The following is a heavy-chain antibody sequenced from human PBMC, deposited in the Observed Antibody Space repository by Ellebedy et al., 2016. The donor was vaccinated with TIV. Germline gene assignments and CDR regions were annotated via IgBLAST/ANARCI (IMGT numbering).Heavy chain of an antibody. CDR1: GFTFSNNS. CDR3: ASGAYDI. Sequence: PGGSLRLSCTASGFTFSNNSMNWVRQAPGKGLEWVSYISSTGTTMYYADSVKGRFTISRDNGKISLYLQMNSLTAEDTAVYYCASGAYDIWGQGTMVIVSS. V-gene: IGHV3-48*04. J-gene: IGHJ3*02. CDR2: ISSTGTTM.